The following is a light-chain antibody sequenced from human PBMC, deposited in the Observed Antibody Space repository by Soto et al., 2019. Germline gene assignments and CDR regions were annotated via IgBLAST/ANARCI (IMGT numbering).Light chain of an antibody. J-gene: IGLJ2*01. CDR3: AAWDDSLSGPRLI. CDR1: SSNIGAGYD. Sequence: QSVLTQPPSVSGAPGQRVTISCTGSSSNIGAGYDVHWYQHRPGTAPKLLIFGNSNRPSGVPVPDRFSGSKSGTSATLAISGLRSEDEAEYYCAAWDDSLSGPRLIFGGGTKVTVL. CDR2: GNS. V-gene: IGLV1-40*01.